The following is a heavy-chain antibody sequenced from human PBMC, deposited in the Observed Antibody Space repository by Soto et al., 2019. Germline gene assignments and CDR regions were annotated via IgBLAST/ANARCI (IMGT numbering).Heavy chain of an antibody. D-gene: IGHD6-13*01. CDR3: ARDRSWYYYYYYYGMDV. V-gene: IGHV1-8*01. Sequence: ESSVKCSCKASGYTFTSYDINCVRQATGQGLEWMGWMNPNSGNTGYAQKFQGRVTMTRNTSISTAYMELSSLRSEDTAVYYCARDRSWYYYYYYYGMDVWGQGTTVTLPS. J-gene: IGHJ6*02. CDR1: GYTFTSYD. CDR2: MNPNSGNT.